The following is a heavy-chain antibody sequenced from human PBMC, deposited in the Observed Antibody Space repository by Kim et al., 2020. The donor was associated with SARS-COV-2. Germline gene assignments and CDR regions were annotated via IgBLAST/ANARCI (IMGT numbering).Heavy chain of an antibody. CDR2: INAGNGNT. D-gene: IGHD2-2*01. V-gene: IGHV1-3*01. CDR3: ARDQGIICSSTSCLYGMDV. CDR1: GYTFTSYA. Sequence: ASVKVSCKASGYTFTSYAMHWVRQAPGQRLEWMGWINAGNGNTKYSQKFQGRVTITRDTSASTAYMELSSLRSEDTAVYYCARDQGIICSSTSCLYGMDVGGQGNTVTVSS. J-gene: IGHJ6*02.